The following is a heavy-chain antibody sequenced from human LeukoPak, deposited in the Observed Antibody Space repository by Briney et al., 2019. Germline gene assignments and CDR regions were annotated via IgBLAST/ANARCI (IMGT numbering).Heavy chain of an antibody. CDR1: GGTFSSYA. J-gene: IGHJ4*02. D-gene: IGHD5-18*01. Sequence: ASVKVSCKASGGTFSSYAISWVRQAPGQGLEWMGRIIPILGIANYAQKFQGRVTITADKSTSTAYMELSSLRSEDTAVYYCARDAYGVSRGYSYWGQGTLVTVSS. CDR2: IIPILGIA. V-gene: IGHV1-69*04. CDR3: ARDAYGVSRGYSY.